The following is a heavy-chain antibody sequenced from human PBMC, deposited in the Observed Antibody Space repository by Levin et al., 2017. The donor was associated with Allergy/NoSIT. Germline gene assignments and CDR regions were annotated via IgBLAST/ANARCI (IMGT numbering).Heavy chain of an antibody. D-gene: IGHD2/OR15-2a*01. V-gene: IGHV3-23*01. CDR1: GFTFSSYA. CDR2: ISGSGGST. CDR3: AKGTGDYLFAFHI. J-gene: IGHJ3*02. Sequence: GGSLRLSCAASGFTFSSYAMSWVRQAPGKGLEWVSVISGSGGSTYYADSVKGRFTISRDNSKDTLYLQMNSLRAEDTAVYYCAKGTGDYLFAFHIWGQGTMVTVSS.